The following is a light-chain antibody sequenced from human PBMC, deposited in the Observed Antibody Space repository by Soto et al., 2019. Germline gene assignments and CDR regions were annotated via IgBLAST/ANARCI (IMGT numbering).Light chain of an antibody. CDR3: QQYGSSPPIT. J-gene: IGKJ5*01. Sequence: EIVLTQSPGTLSLSPGERATLSCRASQSVNSNYLAWYQQKPGQAPRLLFSGASSRATGIPDRFSGSGSGTDFTLIISRLEPEDFAVYYCQQYGSSPPITFGQGTRLEIK. CDR1: QSVNSNY. V-gene: IGKV3-20*01. CDR2: GAS.